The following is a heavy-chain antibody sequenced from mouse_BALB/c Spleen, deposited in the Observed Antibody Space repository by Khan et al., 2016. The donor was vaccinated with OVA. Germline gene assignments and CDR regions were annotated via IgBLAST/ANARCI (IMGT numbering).Heavy chain of an antibody. V-gene: IGHV1S41*01. J-gene: IGHJ4*01. Sequence: DLVKPGASVKLSCKASDYTFTSYWINWVKQRPGQGLEWIGRIGPGSSNAYYNDMFKDKATLTVDTSSNTAYIQLTSLSSEDSAVFLGGREEYYGRSCYAMDYWGQGTSVTVSA. CDR3: GREEYYGRSCYAMDY. CDR2: IGPGSSNA. D-gene: IGHD1-1*01. CDR1: DYTFTSYW.